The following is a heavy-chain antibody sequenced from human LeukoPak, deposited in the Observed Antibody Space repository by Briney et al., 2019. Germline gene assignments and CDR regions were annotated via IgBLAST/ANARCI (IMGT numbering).Heavy chain of an antibody. Sequence: GGSLRLSCAASGLTFSNHVMTWVRQPPGKGLEWVSSISESGGTTYYAASVKGRFTISRDNSKNTLYLQMNSLRAEDTAVYYCASQRVLHFGQFEFWGQGTLVPVSS. D-gene: IGHD1-26*01. CDR3: ASQRVLHFGQFEF. CDR2: ISESGGTT. CDR1: GLTFSNHV. V-gene: IGHV3-23*01. J-gene: IGHJ5*01.